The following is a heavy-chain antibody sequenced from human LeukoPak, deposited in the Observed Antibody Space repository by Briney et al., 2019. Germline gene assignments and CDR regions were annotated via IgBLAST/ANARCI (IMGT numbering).Heavy chain of an antibody. V-gene: IGHV3-21*01. CDR1: GSTFSSYS. D-gene: IGHD3-22*01. CDR3: ARDPDHYYYDSSGYDY. J-gene: IGHJ4*02. CDR2: ISSSSSYI. Sequence: GGSLRLSCAASGSTFSSYSMNWVRQAPGKGLEWVSSISSSSSYIYYADSVKGRFTISRDNAKNSLYLQMNSLRAEDTAVYYCARDPDHYYYDSSGYDYWGQGTLVTVSS.